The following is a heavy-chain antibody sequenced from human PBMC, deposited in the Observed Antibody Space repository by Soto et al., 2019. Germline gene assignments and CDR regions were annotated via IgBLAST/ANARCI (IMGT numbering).Heavy chain of an antibody. Sequence: LSLTCTVSGGSISSYYWSWIRQPPGKGLEWIGYIYYSGSTNYNPSLKSRVTISVDTSKNQFSLKLSSVTAADTAVYYCARVRYSSSWYSNWFDPWGQGTLVTVSS. D-gene: IGHD6-13*01. V-gene: IGHV4-59*01. J-gene: IGHJ5*02. CDR3: ARVRYSSSWYSNWFDP. CDR2: IYYSGST. CDR1: GGSISSYY.